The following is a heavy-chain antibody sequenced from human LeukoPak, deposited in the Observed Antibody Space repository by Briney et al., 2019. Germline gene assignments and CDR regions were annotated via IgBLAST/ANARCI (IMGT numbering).Heavy chain of an antibody. CDR3: ARCVYGVSTYYFDY. J-gene: IGHJ4*02. Sequence: GGSLRLSCAASGFTFDDYAMHWVRQAPGKGLEWVSGISWNSGSIGYADSVKGRFTVSRDNSRNTLYLQMNSLRAEDTAVYYCARCVYGVSTYYFDYWGQGNLVTVSS. V-gene: IGHV3-9*01. D-gene: IGHD4-17*01. CDR1: GFTFDDYA. CDR2: ISWNSGSI.